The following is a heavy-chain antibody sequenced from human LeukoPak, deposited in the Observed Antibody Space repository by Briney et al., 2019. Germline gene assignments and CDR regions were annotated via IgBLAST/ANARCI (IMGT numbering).Heavy chain of an antibody. CDR2: MNPNSGNT. J-gene: IGHJ3*02. Sequence: VASVKVSCKAFRYTFTSYDINWVRQATGQGLEWMGWMNPNSGNTGYAQKFQGRVTMTRNTSISTAYMELSSLRSEDTAVYYCAGGVYDSSVSDAFDIWGQGTMVTVSS. V-gene: IGHV1-8*01. CDR1: RYTFTSYD. CDR3: AGGVYDSSVSDAFDI. D-gene: IGHD3-22*01.